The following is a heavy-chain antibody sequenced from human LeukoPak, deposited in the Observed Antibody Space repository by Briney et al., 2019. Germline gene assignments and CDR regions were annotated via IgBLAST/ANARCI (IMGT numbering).Heavy chain of an antibody. J-gene: IGHJ4*02. CDR2: ISGGGST. D-gene: IGHD1-14*01. Sequence: GGSLRLSCAASGFTVSSNHMSWVRQAPGKGLEWVSVISGGGSTYYADSVKGRFTISRDNSKNTLYLQMNSLRAEDTAVYYCARDFSRTLDYWGQGTLVTVSS. CDR3: ARDFSRTLDY. CDR1: GFTVSSNH. V-gene: IGHV3-53*01.